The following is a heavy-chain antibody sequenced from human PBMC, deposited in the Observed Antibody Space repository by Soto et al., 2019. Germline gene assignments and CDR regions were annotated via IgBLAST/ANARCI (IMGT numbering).Heavy chain of an antibody. CDR1: GGSFSGYY. D-gene: IGHD2-15*01. CDR3: ARARPYCSGGSCYSAWFDP. Sequence: QVQLQQWGAGLLKPSETLSLTCAVYGGSFSGYYWSWIRQPPGKGLEWIGEINHSGSTNYNPSLKSQVTISVDTSKNQFSLKLSSVTAADTAVYYCARARPYCSGGSCYSAWFDPWGQGTLVTVSS. V-gene: IGHV4-34*01. CDR2: INHSGST. J-gene: IGHJ5*02.